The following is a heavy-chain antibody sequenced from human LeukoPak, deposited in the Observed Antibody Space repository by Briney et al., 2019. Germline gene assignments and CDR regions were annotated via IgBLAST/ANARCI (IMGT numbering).Heavy chain of an antibody. CDR2: ISYDGSNK. CDR1: GFTFSSYG. Sequence: PGRSLRLSCAASGFTFSSYGMHWVRQAPGKGLEWVAVISYDGSNKYYADSVKGRFTISRDNSKNTLYLQMNSLRAEDTAVYYCAKDNYGRGGGYYFDYWGQGTLVTVSS. V-gene: IGHV3-30*18. D-gene: IGHD4-17*01. CDR3: AKDNYGRGGGYYFDY. J-gene: IGHJ4*02.